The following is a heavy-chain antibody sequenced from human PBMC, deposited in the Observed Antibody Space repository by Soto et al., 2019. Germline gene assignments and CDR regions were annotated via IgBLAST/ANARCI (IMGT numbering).Heavy chain of an antibody. Sequence: QVQLVQSGAEVKKPGASVKVSCKASGYTFTSYYMHWVRQAPGQGLEWMGIINPSGGSTSYAQKFQGRVTMNRDTSTSTVYMELSSLRSEDTAVYYCARDRLETTVTTRINWYFDLWGRGTLVTVSS. J-gene: IGHJ2*01. CDR1: GYTFTSYY. D-gene: IGHD4-17*01. CDR3: ARDRLETTVTTRINWYFDL. CDR2: INPSGGST. V-gene: IGHV1-46*01.